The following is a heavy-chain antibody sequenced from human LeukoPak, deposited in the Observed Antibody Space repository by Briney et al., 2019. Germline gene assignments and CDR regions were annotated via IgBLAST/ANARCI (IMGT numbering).Heavy chain of an antibody. CDR1: GFMFSNYW. V-gene: IGHV3-7*01. Sequence: GGSLRLSCAGSGFMFSNYWMSWVRQAPGKGLEWVANIKQDGSEKYYVDSVKGRFTISRDNAKNSLYLQMNSLRAEDTAVYYCARGPSYYDFWSGYSLDYWGQGTLVTVSS. CDR2: IKQDGSEK. D-gene: IGHD3-3*01. J-gene: IGHJ4*02. CDR3: ARGPSYYDFWSGYSLDY.